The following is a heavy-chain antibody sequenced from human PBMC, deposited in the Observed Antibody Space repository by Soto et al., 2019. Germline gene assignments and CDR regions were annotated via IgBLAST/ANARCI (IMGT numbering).Heavy chain of an antibody. J-gene: IGHJ5*02. CDR3: ARDRDYGSGSFEPNWFDP. V-gene: IGHV1-2*02. D-gene: IGHD3-10*01. Sequence: ASVKVSCKASGYTFTGDYMHGVRQAPGQGLEWMGWINPNSGGTNYAQKFQGRVTMTRDTSISTAYMELSRLRSDDTAVYYCARDRDYGSGSFEPNWFDPWGQGTLVTVSS. CDR2: INPNSGGT. CDR1: GYTFTGDY.